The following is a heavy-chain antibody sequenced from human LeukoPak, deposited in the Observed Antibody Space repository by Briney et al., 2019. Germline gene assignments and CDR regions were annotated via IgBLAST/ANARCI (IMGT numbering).Heavy chain of an antibody. CDR2: ISTYNGNT. CDR3: ARGRWFGESSLNY. CDR1: GYTFISYG. D-gene: IGHD3-10*01. J-gene: IGHJ4*02. Sequence: GSVKVSCKASGYTFISYGITWVRQAPGQGLEWMGWISTYNGNTNYAQKVQDRVTMTTDTSTSTAYMELRSLRSDDTAVYYCARGRWFGESSLNYWGQGTLVTVSS. V-gene: IGHV1-18*01.